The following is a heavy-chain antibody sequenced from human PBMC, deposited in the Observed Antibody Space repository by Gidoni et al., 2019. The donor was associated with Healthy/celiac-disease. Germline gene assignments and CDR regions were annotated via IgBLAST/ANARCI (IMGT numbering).Heavy chain of an antibody. CDR2: IYTSGST. J-gene: IGHJ4*02. V-gene: IGHV4-61*02. Sequence: GLEWIGRIYTSGSTNYNPSLKSRVTISVDTSKNQFSLKLSSVTAADTAVYYCARGGFRSFSYCWGQGTLVTVSS. CDR3: ARGGFRSFSYC.